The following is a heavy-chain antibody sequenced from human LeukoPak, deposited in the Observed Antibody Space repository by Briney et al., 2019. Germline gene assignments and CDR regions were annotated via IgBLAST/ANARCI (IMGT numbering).Heavy chain of an antibody. V-gene: IGHV1-18*01. CDR3: ARDQQVGMATINAVHAFDI. CDR1: GYTFTSYG. J-gene: IGHJ3*02. CDR2: ISAYNGNT. Sequence: ASVKVSCKASGYTFTSYGISWVRQAPGQGLEWRGWISAYNGNTNYAQKLQGRVTMTTDTSTSTAYMELRSLRSDDTAVYYCARDQQVGMATINAVHAFDIWGQGTMVTVSS. D-gene: IGHD5-24*01.